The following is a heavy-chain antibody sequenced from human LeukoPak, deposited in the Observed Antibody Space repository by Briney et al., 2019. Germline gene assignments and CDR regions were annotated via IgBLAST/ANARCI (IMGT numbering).Heavy chain of an antibody. CDR1: GFTFGIYS. V-gene: IGHV3-23*05. CDR3: AKWGDYDILTGYYVPDY. CDR2: VNPSGDST. J-gene: IGHJ4*02. D-gene: IGHD3-9*01. Sequence: PGGSLRLSCAASGFTFGIYSMTWVRQAPGKGLEWVSTVNPSGDSTYYADSVKGRFTISRDNSKNTLYLQVNSLRAEDTAVYYCAKWGDYDILTGYYVPDYWGQGTLVTVSS.